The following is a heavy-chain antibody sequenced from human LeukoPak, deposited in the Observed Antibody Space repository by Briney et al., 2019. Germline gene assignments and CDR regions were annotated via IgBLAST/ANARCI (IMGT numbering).Heavy chain of an antibody. Sequence: GGSLRLSCAASGFTFSSYSMNWVRQAPGKGLEWVSSISSSSYIYYADSVKGRFTISRDNAKNSLYLQMNSLRAEDTAVYYCAKDELGYCTSTSCYGSWFDPYGHGILVT. CDR2: ISSSSYI. CDR3: AKDELGYCTSTSCYGSWFDP. CDR1: GFTFSSYS. D-gene: IGHD2-2*01. V-gene: IGHV3-21*01. J-gene: IGHJ5*02.